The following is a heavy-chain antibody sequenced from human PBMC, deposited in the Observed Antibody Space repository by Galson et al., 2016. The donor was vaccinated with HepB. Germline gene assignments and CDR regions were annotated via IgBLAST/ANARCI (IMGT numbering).Heavy chain of an antibody. J-gene: IGHJ4*02. CDR1: GFTFSSYW. CDR3: ARALIDFRGEDY. Sequence: SLRLSCAASGFTFSSYWMHWVRQVPGKGLLWVSRIDTDGSSTTYADSVKGRFTISRDNAKNTVYLEMNSLRAEDTAVYFCARALIDFRGEDYWGQGTLVTVSS. V-gene: IGHV3-74*01. CDR2: IDTDGSST. D-gene: IGHD3-16*01.